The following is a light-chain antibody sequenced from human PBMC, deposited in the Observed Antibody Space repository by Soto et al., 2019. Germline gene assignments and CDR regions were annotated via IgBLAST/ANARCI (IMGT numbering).Light chain of an antibody. CDR2: GND. CDR3: QSYDNSLGGSYV. Sequence: QSVLTQPPSVSGAPGQRVTISCTGGSSNIGAGSDVHWYQQLPGTAPKLVIYGNDNRPSGVPDRFSGSKSGTSASLAITGLQAEDEADYYCQSYDNSLGGSYVFGTGTKVTVL. V-gene: IGLV1-40*01. CDR1: SSNIGAGSD. J-gene: IGLJ1*01.